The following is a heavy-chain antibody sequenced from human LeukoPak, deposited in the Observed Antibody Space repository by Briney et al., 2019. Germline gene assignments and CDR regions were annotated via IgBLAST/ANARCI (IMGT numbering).Heavy chain of an antibody. Sequence: PGGSLRLSCAASGFTVSSNYMSWVRQAPGKGLEWVSVIYSGGSTYYADSVKGRFTISRDNSKNTLYLQMNSLRAEDTAVYYCARDLMSVGFDYWGQGTLVTVSS. J-gene: IGHJ4*02. CDR3: ARDLMSVGFDY. CDR1: GFTVSSNY. V-gene: IGHV3-53*05. CDR2: IYSGGST. D-gene: IGHD2-8*01.